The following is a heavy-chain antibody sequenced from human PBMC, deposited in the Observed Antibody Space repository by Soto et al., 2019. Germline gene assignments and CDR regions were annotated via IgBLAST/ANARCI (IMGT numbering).Heavy chain of an antibody. Sequence: QVQLAQSGAEVKKPGASVKVSCKASGYTFTSYDIHWVRQATGQGLEWMGWMNPYSANTGYAQTFQGRVTMTRDTSISTAYMELSSLRSEDTAVYYCARVFTVRRGSGSDYWGQGTLVTVSS. V-gene: IGHV1-8*01. CDR1: GYTFTSYD. D-gene: IGHD1-26*01. CDR3: ARVFTVRRGSGSDY. J-gene: IGHJ4*02. CDR2: MNPYSANT.